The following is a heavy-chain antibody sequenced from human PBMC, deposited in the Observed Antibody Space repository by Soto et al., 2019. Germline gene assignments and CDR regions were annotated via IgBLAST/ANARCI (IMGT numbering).Heavy chain of an antibody. J-gene: IGHJ5*02. Sequence: SETLSLTCTVSGGSISSYYWSWMRQPAGKGLEWIGRIYTSGSTNYNPSLKSRVTMSVDTSKNQFSLKLSSVTAADTAVYYCARVRGEMATVAFDPWGQGTLVTVSS. V-gene: IGHV4-4*07. D-gene: IGHD4-4*01. CDR3: ARVRGEMATVAFDP. CDR1: GGSISSYY. CDR2: IYTSGST.